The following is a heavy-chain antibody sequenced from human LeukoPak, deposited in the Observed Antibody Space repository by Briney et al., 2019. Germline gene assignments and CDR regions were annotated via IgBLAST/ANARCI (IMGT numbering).Heavy chain of an antibody. CDR3: AIGVRYFDSPFDP. J-gene: IGHJ5*02. V-gene: IGHV3-23*01. D-gene: IGHD3-9*01. Sequence: GGSLRLSCAASGFTFSSYAMSWVRQARGKGLEWVSAISGSGGSTYYADSVKGRFTISRDNSKNTLYLQMNSLRAEDTAVYYCAIGVRYFDSPFDPWGQGTLVTVSS. CDR1: GFTFSSYA. CDR2: ISGSGGST.